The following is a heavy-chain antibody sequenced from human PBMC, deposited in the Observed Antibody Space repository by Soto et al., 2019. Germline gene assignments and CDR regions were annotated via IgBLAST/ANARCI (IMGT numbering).Heavy chain of an antibody. Sequence: PSETLSLTCTVSGGSISSYYWSWIRQPPGKGLEWIGYIYYSGSTNYNPSLKSRVTISVDTSKNQFSLKLSSVTAADTAVYYCARAHYDFWNWFDPWGQGTLVTVSS. CDR1: GGSISSYY. J-gene: IGHJ5*02. V-gene: IGHV4-59*01. D-gene: IGHD3-3*01. CDR2: IYYSGST. CDR3: ARAHYDFWNWFDP.